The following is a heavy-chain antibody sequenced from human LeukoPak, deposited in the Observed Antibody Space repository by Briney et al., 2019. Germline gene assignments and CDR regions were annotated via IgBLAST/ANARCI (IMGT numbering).Heavy chain of an antibody. CDR2: ISSSGSTI. V-gene: IGHV3-11*01. J-gene: IGHJ4*02. Sequence: GGSLRLSCAASGFTFSDCYMSRIRQAPGKGLEWVSYISSSGSTIYYADSVKGRFTISRDNAKNSLYLQMNSLRAEDTAVYYCARWGTEQWLTRGYYFDYWGQGTLVTVSS. D-gene: IGHD6-19*01. CDR3: ARWGTEQWLTRGYYFDY. CDR1: GFTFSDCY.